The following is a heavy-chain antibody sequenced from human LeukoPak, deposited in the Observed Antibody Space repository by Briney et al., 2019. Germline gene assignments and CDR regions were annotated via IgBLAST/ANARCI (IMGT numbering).Heavy chain of an antibody. CDR2: LYSGGNT. CDR1: GFTVSSNY. V-gene: IGHV3-53*01. CDR3: ARGDSSGWNNFDY. Sequence: GGSLRLSCAASGFTVSSNYMSWVRQAPGKGLEWVSILYSGGNTYYADSVKGRFTISRDNSKNMLYLQMNSLRAEDTAVYYCARGDSSGWNNFDYWSQGTLVTVSS. D-gene: IGHD6-19*01. J-gene: IGHJ4*02.